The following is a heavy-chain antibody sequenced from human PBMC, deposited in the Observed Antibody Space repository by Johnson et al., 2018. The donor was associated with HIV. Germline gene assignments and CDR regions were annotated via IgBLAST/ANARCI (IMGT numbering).Heavy chain of an antibody. Sequence: QVQLVESGGGVVQPGRSLRLSCAASGFTFSSYGMHWVRQAPGKGLEWVAVIWYDGGNKYYADSVKGRFTISRDNSKNTLYLQMNSLSAEDTAVYYCAKQLYDLNYDFWSGYPIWGQGTMVTVSS. CDR2: IWYDGGNK. D-gene: IGHD3-3*01. CDR1: GFTFSSYG. J-gene: IGHJ3*02. CDR3: AKQLYDLNYDFWSGYPI. V-gene: IGHV3-33*06.